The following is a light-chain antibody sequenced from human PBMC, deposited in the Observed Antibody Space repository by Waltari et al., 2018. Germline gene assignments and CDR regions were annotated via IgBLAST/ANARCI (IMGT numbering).Light chain of an antibody. CDR2: GTR. V-gene: IGLV1-40*01. Sequence: QSVLTQPPSVSGAPGQRVAISCTGSGSNLGAGYDVHWYQQHPGKAPKLLIYGTRARPPAVPDRFFCSQSGTSATLAITALQAEDEAEYYCQSYDTSLSVVFGGGTKLTVL. J-gene: IGLJ2*01. CDR1: GSNLGAGYD. CDR3: QSYDTSLSVV.